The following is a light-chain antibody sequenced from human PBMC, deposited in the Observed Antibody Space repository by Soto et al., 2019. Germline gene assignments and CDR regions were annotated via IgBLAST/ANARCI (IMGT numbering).Light chain of an antibody. CDR3: QQYGSSPRT. J-gene: IGKJ1*01. CDR1: QSVSSNY. CDR2: DVS. Sequence: DILLTQSPATLSASPGERATLSCRASQSVSSNYLAWYQQKSGQAPSLLIYDVSRRATGIPERFSGSGSGTDFTLIISRLEPEDFAVYYCQQYGSSPRTFGQGTKVDIK. V-gene: IGKV3-20*01.